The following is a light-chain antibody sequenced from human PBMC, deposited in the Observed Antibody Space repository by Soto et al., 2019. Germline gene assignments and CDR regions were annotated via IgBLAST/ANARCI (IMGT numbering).Light chain of an antibody. V-gene: IGKV3D-15*01. CDR2: GAS. CDR1: QSVSNN. J-gene: IGKJ4*01. Sequence: EIVLTQSPATLSVSPGERAALSCRASQSVSNNLAWYQQKPGQPPRLLIFGASTRATGIPARFSGSGSEAEFALTISTLQSEDFAVYYCQQYSVCPLTVGGGTKVEIK. CDR3: QQYSVCPLT.